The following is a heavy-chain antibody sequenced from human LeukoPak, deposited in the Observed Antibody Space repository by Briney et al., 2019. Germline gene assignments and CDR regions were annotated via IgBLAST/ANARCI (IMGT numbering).Heavy chain of an antibody. V-gene: IGHV3-23*01. CDR1: GFTFSSYA. CDR2: ISGSGGST. Sequence: LAGGSLRLSCAASGFTFSSYAMSWVRQAPGKGLEWVSAISGSGGSTYYADSVKGRFTISRDNSKNTLYLQMHSLRAEETATYYCVILDYYAKWGQGTLVTVSS. J-gene: IGHJ4*02. CDR3: VILDYYAK.